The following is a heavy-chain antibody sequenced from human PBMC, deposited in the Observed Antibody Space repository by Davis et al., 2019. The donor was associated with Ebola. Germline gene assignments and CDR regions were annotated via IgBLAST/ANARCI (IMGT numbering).Heavy chain of an antibody. CDR2: IGGSRSII. CDR1: GFSFTTYS. D-gene: IGHD3-16*01. Sequence: PGGSLRLSCAASGFSFTTYSMTWVRQAPGKGLEWVSYIGGSRSIIFYADSVKGRFTISKDNAKNSLYLQMNSLRDEDTAVYYCARDRDYAFDYWGQGTLVTVSS. V-gene: IGHV3-48*02. CDR3: ARDRDYAFDY. J-gene: IGHJ4*02.